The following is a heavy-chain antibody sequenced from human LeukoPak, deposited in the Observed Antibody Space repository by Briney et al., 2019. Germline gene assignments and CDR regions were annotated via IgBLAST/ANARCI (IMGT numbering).Heavy chain of an antibody. D-gene: IGHD6-19*01. CDR1: GFTFSSYS. J-gene: IGHJ4*02. CDR2: ISSSSSTI. CDR3: ARGPPYTSGWYEDGTVHLDY. Sequence: GGSLRLSCAASGFTFSSYSMNWVRQAPGKGLEWVSYISSSSSTIYYADSVKGRFTISRDNAKNSLYLQMNSLRGEDTAVYYCARGPPYTSGWYEDGTVHLDYWGQGTLVTVSS. V-gene: IGHV3-48*01.